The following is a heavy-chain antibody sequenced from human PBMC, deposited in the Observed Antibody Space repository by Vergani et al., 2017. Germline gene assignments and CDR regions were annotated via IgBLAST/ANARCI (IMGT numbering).Heavy chain of an antibody. J-gene: IGHJ4*02. Sequence: EVELVQSGPERRKPGESLKIPCKGSEYSFGKYWICGVRQMPGKGLEGMGIIYPADPDTRYSPSFQGQVTIPADKPTSTAFLQWDSLKASDPALYYCARHATYTDSWGQGTLVTVSS. V-gene: IGHV5-51*04. CDR3: ARHATYTDS. CDR1: EYSFGKYW. CDR2: IYPADPDT.